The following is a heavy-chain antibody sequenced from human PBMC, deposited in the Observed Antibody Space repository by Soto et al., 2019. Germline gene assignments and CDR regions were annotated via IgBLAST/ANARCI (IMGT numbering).Heavy chain of an antibody. V-gene: IGHV3-7*01. CDR3: VRDGRYCTWSDCRGDAFYV. Sequence: EVQLVESGGGLVQPGGSLRLSCAASGFSFSSHWMTWVRQTPGKGLEWVANIKEDGSQKYYVDSVKGRFTILRDNSNNSLSLQINSLRVEDTAVYYCVRDGRYCTWSDCRGDAFYVWGQGTVVTVSS. D-gene: IGHD2-8*01. J-gene: IGHJ3*01. CDR2: IKEDGSQK. CDR1: GFSFSSHW.